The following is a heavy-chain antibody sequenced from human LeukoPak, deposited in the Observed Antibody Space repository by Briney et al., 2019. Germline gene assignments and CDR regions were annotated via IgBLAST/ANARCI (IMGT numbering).Heavy chain of an antibody. Sequence: SETLSLTCTVSGGSISSYYWSWIRQPPGKGLEWIGYICYSGSTNYNPSLKSRVTISVDTSKNQFSLKLSSVTAADTAVYYCARQVLVTPNWFDPWGQGTLVTVSS. V-gene: IGHV4-59*08. CDR1: GGSISSYY. CDR3: ARQVLVTPNWFDP. J-gene: IGHJ5*02. D-gene: IGHD2-21*02. CDR2: ICYSGST.